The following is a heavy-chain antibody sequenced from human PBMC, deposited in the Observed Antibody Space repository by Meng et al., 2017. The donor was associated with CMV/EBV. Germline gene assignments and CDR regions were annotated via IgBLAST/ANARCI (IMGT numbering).Heavy chain of an antibody. J-gene: IGHJ6*02. V-gene: IGHV3-9*01. D-gene: IGHD2-2*02. CDR1: GFTFDDYA. Sequence: SLKISCAASGFTFDDYAMHWVRQAPGKGLEWVSGISWNSGSIGYADSVKGRFTISRDNAKNSLYLQMNSLRAEDTALYYCAKVYATGGYYYGMDVWGQGTTVTVSS. CDR2: ISWNSGSI. CDR3: AKVYATGGYYYGMDV.